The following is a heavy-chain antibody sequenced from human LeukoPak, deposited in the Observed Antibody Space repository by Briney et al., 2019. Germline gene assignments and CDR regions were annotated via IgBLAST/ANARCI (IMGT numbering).Heavy chain of an antibody. Sequence: TGGSLRLSCAASGFTFSNYWMHWVRQAPGKGLEWVAVISYDGSNKYYADSVKGRFTISRDNSKNTLYLQMNSLRAEDTAVYYCAKDRGGNDYFDYWGQGTLVTVSS. CDR2: ISYDGSNK. V-gene: IGHV3-30*18. CDR3: AKDRGGNDYFDY. CDR1: GFTFSNYW. D-gene: IGHD4-23*01. J-gene: IGHJ4*02.